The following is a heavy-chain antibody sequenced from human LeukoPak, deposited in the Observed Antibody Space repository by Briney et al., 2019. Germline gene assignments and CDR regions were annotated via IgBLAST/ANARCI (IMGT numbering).Heavy chain of an antibody. D-gene: IGHD1-7*01. V-gene: IGHV4-59*01. CDR3: ARVKAGTTSWFGGYYYYYMDV. Sequence: PSETLSLTCTVSGGSISSYYWSWIRQPPGKGREWGGYIYYSGSTNYNPSLKSRGTITGDTSKNQFSLKLSSVTAADTAVYYCARVKAGTTSWFGGYYYYYMDVWGKGTTVTVSS. CDR1: GGSISSYY. CDR2: IYYSGST. J-gene: IGHJ6*03.